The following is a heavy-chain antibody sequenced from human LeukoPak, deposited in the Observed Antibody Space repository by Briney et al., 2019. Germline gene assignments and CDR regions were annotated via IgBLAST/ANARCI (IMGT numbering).Heavy chain of an antibody. D-gene: IGHD6-13*01. CDR3: ARDGTAVGINYDY. Sequence: PGGSLRLSCVVSGFSFSDSYMTWIRQTPGKGLEWLAYISGSSSDIYYADSVKGRFTISRDNAKNSLYLQMNSLRAEDTAVYYCARDGTAVGINYDYWGQGTLVTVSS. CDR1: GFSFSDSY. V-gene: IGHV3-11*01. J-gene: IGHJ4*02. CDR2: ISGSSSDI.